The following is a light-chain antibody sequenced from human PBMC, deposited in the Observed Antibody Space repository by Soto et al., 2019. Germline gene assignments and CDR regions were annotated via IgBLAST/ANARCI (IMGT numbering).Light chain of an antibody. V-gene: IGKV3-20*01. CDR3: QHYGSSPRT. J-gene: IGKJ1*01. CDR1: RSVSSNY. CDR2: RAS. Sequence: IVLTQSPGALSLSPWETATLSCRASRSVSSNYLAWYQQRTGQAPRLLINRASNRATGIPDRFTGSGSGTDFTLTINSLQPADFAVYYCQHYGSSPRTFGQGTKVDIK.